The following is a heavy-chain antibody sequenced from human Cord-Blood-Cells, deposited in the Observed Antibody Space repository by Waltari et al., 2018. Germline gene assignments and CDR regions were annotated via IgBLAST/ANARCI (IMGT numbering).Heavy chain of an antibody. V-gene: IGHV1-69*04. J-gene: IGHJ2*01. CDR1: GGTFSSSA. CDR3: ARDSGTGYWYFDL. CDR2: IIPILGIA. D-gene: IGHD3-10*01. Sequence: QVQLVQSGAEVKKPGFSVTVSCKASGGTFSSSARSWGRQPPGQGLEWMGGIIPILGIANYAQKFQGRVTITADESTSTAYMELSSLRSEDTAVYYCARDSGTGYWYFDLWGRGTLVTVSS.